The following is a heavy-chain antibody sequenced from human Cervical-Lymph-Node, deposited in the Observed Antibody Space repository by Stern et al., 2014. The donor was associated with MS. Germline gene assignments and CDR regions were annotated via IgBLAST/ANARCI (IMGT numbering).Heavy chain of an antibody. J-gene: IGHJ6*02. V-gene: IGHV5-51*01. CDR1: GYSFNIYW. CDR2: IYPDASDT. CDR3: ARRGMDV. Sequence: EVQLVESGAEVKKPGESLTISCKGFGYSFNIYWIAWVRQRPGKGLEWMGIIYPDASDTGYSPSFQGQVTFSVDNSISTAYLQWSSLKPSDTATYFCARRGMDVWGQGTSVTVSS.